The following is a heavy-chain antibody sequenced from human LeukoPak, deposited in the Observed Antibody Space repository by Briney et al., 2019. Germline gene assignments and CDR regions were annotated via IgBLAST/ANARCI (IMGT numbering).Heavy chain of an antibody. J-gene: IGHJ4*02. CDR3: ARGGARYLDN. Sequence: GGSLRLSRVASGFSFSSYTMSWVRQAPGKGLEWVAKMKEDGSDIYYVDSVKGRFTTCRDNAKNSLCLQMSSLRVEDTAVYYCARGGARYLDNWGQGTLVTVSS. D-gene: IGHD3-9*01. CDR1: GFSFSSYT. CDR2: MKEDGSDI. V-gene: IGHV3-7*01.